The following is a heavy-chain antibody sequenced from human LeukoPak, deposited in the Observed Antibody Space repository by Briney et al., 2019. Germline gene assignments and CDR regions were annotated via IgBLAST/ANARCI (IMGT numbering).Heavy chain of an antibody. CDR3: AKVGGAYCGGDCYSLDY. D-gene: IGHD2-21*02. V-gene: IGHV3-43*02. CDR2: ISGDGGST. CDR1: GFTFDDYA. Sequence: AGGSLRLSCAASGFTFDDYAMHWVRQAPGKGLEWVSLISGDGGSTYYADSVKGRFTISRDNSKNSLYLQMNSLRTEDTALYYCAKVGGAYCGGDCYSLDYWGQGSLVTVSS. J-gene: IGHJ4*02.